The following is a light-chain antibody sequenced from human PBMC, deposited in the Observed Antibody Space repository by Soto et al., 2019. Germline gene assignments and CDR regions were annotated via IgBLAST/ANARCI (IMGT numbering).Light chain of an antibody. CDR3: SSYTSSSTLV. CDR1: SSDVGGYNY. Sequence: QSVLTQPASVSGSPGQSITISCTGTSSDVGGYNYVSWYQQHPGKAPKVVIYDVSNRPSGVSNRFSGSKSGNTASLTISGLQAEDEADYYCSSYTSSSTLVFGGGTKVTVL. J-gene: IGLJ2*01. V-gene: IGLV2-14*03. CDR2: DVS.